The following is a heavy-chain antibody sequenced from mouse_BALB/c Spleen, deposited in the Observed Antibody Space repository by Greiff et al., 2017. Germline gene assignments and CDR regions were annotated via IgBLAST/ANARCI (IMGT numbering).Heavy chain of an antibody. J-gene: IGHJ4*01. CDR2: ISSGGSYT. Sequence: DVKLQESGGGLVKPGGSLKLSCAASGFTFSSYTMSWVRQTPEKRLEWVATISSGGSYTYYPDSVKGRFTISRDNAKNTLYLQMSSLKSEDTAMYYCTREGPYWGQGTSVTVSS. V-gene: IGHV5-6-4*01. CDR3: TREGPY. CDR1: GFTFSSYT.